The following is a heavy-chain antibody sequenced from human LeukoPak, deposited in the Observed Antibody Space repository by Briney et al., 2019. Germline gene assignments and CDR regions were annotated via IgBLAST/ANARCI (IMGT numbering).Heavy chain of an antibody. CDR3: AKAVRSMVTGGGYFDS. J-gene: IGHJ4*02. CDR2: LSGGGDSR. D-gene: IGHD3-10*01. V-gene: IGHV3-23*01. Sequence: GGSLRLSCAASGFAFSNYAMSWVRQAPGKGLEWVSSLSGGGDSRYYADSVMGRFTISRDNSKNTLYLQRNSLRAEDTAVYYCAKAVRSMVTGGGYFDSWGQGTLVTVSS. CDR1: GFAFSNYA.